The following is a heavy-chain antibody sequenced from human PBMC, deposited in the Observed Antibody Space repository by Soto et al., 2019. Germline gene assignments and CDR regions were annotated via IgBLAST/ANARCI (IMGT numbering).Heavy chain of an antibody. J-gene: IGHJ6*02. CDR2: IYPGDSDT. Sequence: PGESLKISCKGSGYSFTGYWIGWVRQMPGKGLEWMGIIYPGDSDTRYSPSFQGQVTISADKSISTAYLQWSSLKASDTAMYYCARLKGIAAAGTYGMDVWGQGTTVTVSS. V-gene: IGHV5-51*01. D-gene: IGHD6-13*01. CDR1: GYSFTGYW. CDR3: ARLKGIAAAGTYGMDV.